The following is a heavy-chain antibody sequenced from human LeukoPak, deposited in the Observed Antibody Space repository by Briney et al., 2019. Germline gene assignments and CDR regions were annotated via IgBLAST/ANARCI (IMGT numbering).Heavy chain of an antibody. J-gene: IGHJ6*03. D-gene: IGHD3-16*01. CDR3: AREGGYYYYMDV. Sequence: SETLSLTCAVSGGSIRSSSYYWGWMRQPPGKGLEWIGSIQPPGKGLEWIGSLYYSGSIYYNPSLKSRVTISLDTPKNQFSLKVSSVTAADTAVYYCAREGGYYYYMDVWGKGPRSPSP. CDR1: GGSIRSSSYY. V-gene: IGHV4-39*07. CDR2: LYYSGSI.